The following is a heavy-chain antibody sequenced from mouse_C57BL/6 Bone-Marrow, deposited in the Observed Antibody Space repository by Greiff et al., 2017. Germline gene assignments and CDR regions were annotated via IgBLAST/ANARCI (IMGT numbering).Heavy chain of an antibody. Sequence: VKLVESGPGLVQPSQSLSITCTVSGFSLTSYGVHWVRQSPGKGLEWLGVIWRGGSTDYNAAFMSRLSITKDNSKSQVFFKMNSLQADYTAIYYCAKNWGYGKGFAYWGQGTLVTVSA. CDR3: AKNWGYGKGFAY. CDR2: IWRGGST. D-gene: IGHD1-1*01. CDR1: GFSLTSYG. J-gene: IGHJ3*01. V-gene: IGHV2-5*01.